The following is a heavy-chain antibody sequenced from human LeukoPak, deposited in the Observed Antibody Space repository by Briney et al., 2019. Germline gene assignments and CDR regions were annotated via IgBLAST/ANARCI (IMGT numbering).Heavy chain of an antibody. Sequence: SETLSLTCTVSGGSISSYYWSWIRQPPGKGLEWIGYIYYSGSTNYNPSLKSRVTISVDTSKNQFSLKLSSVTAADTAVYYCARGGGYSYGYNWFDPWGQGTLVTVSS. CDR3: ARGGGYSYGYNWFDP. V-gene: IGHV4-59*08. CDR1: GGSISSYY. J-gene: IGHJ5*02. CDR2: IYYSGST. D-gene: IGHD5-18*01.